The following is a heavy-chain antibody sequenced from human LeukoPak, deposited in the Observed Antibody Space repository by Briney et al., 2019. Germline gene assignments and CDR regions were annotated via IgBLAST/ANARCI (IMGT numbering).Heavy chain of an antibody. CDR1: GGSFSGYY. Sequence: SETLSLTCAVYGGSFSGYYWSWIRQPPGKGLEWIGKINHSGSTNYNPSLKSRVTISVDTSKNQFSLKLSSVTAADTAVYYCARAPLRFLRPYNWFDPWGQGTLVTVSS. V-gene: IGHV4-34*01. D-gene: IGHD3-3*01. CDR2: INHSGST. CDR3: ARAPLRFLRPYNWFDP. J-gene: IGHJ5*02.